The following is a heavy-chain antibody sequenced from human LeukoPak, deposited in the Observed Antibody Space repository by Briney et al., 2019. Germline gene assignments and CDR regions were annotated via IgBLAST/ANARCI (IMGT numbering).Heavy chain of an antibody. V-gene: IGHV3-33*01. CDR1: GFTFSSYG. D-gene: IGHD3-3*01. J-gene: IGHJ5*02. CDR3: VRGITIFGVLRSPWFDP. Sequence: PGGSLRLSCAASGFTFSSYGMHWVRQAPGKGLEWVAVIWYDGSNKYYADSVKGRFTISRDNSKNTLYLQMNGLRVEDSAVYYCVRGITIFGVLRSPWFDPWGQGTLVTVSS. CDR2: IWYDGSNK.